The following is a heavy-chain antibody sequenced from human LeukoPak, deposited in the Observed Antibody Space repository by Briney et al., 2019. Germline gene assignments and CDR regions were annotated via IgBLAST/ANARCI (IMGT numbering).Heavy chain of an antibody. CDR1: GFTFSSYA. CDR3: ARGVGRDY. V-gene: IGHV3-30-3*01. CDR2: ISYDGSNK. J-gene: IGHJ4*02. Sequence: PGGSLRLSCAASGFTFSSYAMHWVRQAPGKGLEWVAVISYDGSNKYYADSVKGRFTISRDNSKNTLYLQMNSLRAEDTAVYYCARGVGRDYWGQGTLVTVSS.